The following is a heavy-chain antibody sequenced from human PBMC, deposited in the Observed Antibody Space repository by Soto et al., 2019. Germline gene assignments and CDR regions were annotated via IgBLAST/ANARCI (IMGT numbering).Heavy chain of an antibody. CDR2: IYWDDAT. CDR1: GFSLSSSGVG. J-gene: IGHJ4*02. Sequence: QITLKESGPTLVKPTQTLTLTCTFSGFSLSSSGVGVGRIRQPPGTALEWLTFIYWDDATRYSPSLKSRLTITKDASKNQVVLTLTNIDPVDTATFCFARLVVAGITYCFDSWGQGTLLTVSS. V-gene: IGHV2-5*02. D-gene: IGHD2-15*01. CDR3: ARLVVAGITYCFDS.